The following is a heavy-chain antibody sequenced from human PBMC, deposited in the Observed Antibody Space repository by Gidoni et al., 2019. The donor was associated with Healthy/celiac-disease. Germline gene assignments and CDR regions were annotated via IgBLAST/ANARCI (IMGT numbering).Heavy chain of an antibody. D-gene: IGHD3-3*01. J-gene: IGHJ6*03. CDR1: GGSLSISSYY. CDR3: AATYYDFWSGLPGSTNYYYYMDV. V-gene: IGHV4-39*01. Sequence: QLQLQESGPGLVKPSETLSLTCTVPGGSLSISSYYWGWIRQPPGKGLAWIGSIYYSGSTYYNPSLKSRVTISVDTSKNQFSLKLSSVTAADTAVYYCAATYYDFWSGLPGSTNYYYYMDVWGKGTTVTVSS. CDR2: IYYSGST.